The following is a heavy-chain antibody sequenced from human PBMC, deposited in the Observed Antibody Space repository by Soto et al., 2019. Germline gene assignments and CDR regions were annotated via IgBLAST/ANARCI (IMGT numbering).Heavy chain of an antibody. V-gene: IGHV3-21*01. D-gene: IGHD1-7*01. Sequence: GGSLRLSCAASGFTFSSYSMNWVRQAPGKGLEWVSSISSSSSYIYYADSVKGRSTISRDNAKNSLYLQMNSLRAEDTAVYYCARDGYRRITGTTINYYYYMDVWGKGTTVTVSS. CDR1: GFTFSSYS. J-gene: IGHJ6*03. CDR3: ARDGYRRITGTTINYYYYMDV. CDR2: ISSSSSYI.